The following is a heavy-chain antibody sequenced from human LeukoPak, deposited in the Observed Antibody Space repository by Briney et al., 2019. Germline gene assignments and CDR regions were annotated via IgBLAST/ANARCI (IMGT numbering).Heavy chain of an antibody. CDR3: ARDLFGLLGPGPLGVKNWFDP. CDR1: GYTFTSYG. D-gene: IGHD3-16*01. Sequence: ASVKVSCKASGYTFTSYGISWVRQAPGQGLEWMGWISAYNGNTNYAQKLQGRVTMTTDTSTSTAYMELRSLRSDDTAVYYCARDLFGLLGPGPLGVKNWFDPWGQGTLVTVSS. J-gene: IGHJ5*02. V-gene: IGHV1-18*01. CDR2: ISAYNGNT.